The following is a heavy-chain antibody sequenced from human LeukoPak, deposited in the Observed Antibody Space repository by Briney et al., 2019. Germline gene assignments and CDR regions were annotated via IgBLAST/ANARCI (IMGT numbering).Heavy chain of an antibody. CDR3: AGHPARTTIVAGLNYYMDV. D-gene: IGHD3-22*01. CDR2: IKQDGSEK. Sequence: GGSLRLSCAASGFTFSSYWMSWVRQAPGKGLEWVANIKQDGSEKYYVDSVKGRFTISRDNAKNSLYLQMNSLRAEDTAVYYCAGHPARTTIVAGLNYYMDVWGKGTTVTISS. J-gene: IGHJ6*03. CDR1: GFTFSSYW. V-gene: IGHV3-7*01.